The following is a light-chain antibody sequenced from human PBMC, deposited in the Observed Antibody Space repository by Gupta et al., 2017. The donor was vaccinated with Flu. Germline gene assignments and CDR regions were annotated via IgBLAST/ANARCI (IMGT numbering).Light chain of an antibody. CDR2: EDN. J-gene: IGLJ2*01. V-gene: IGLV1-51*02. CDR1: TSNIGNSY. Sequence: QSVLAQSPSVSAAPGQTVTITCTGSTSNIGNSYVSWYQVLPGAAPKLLIYEDNKRRPGIPDRLSGSKSGTSASLGITGLQTGDEAVYYCGTWDSRLSAVVFGGGTKLTVL. CDR3: GTWDSRLSAVV.